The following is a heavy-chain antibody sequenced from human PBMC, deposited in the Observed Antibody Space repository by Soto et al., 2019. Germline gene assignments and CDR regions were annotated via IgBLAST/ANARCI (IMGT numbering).Heavy chain of an antibody. CDR3: ASLATADTLDY. CDR2: IIPILGIA. J-gene: IGHJ4*02. V-gene: IGHV1-69*02. Sequence: QVQLVQSGAEVKKPGSSVKVSCKASGGTFSSYPISWVRQAPGQGLEWMGRIIPILGIANYAQKFQGRVTITADKSTSTAYMELRSLRSEDTAVYYCASLATADTLDYWGQGTLVTVSS. CDR1: GGTFSSYP. D-gene: IGHD6-13*01.